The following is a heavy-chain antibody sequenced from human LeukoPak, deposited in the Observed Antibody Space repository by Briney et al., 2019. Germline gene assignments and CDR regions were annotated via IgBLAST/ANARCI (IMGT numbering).Heavy chain of an antibody. D-gene: IGHD3-10*01. CDR3: ATVRGARGYYYYGMDV. CDR2: INHSGST. CDR1: GGSFSGDY. Sequence: SETLSLTCAVYGGSFSGDYWSWIRQPPGKGLEWIGEINHSGSTNYNPSLKSRVTISVDTSKNQFSLRVTSVTAADTAVYYCATVRGARGYYYYGMDVWGQGTTVTVSS. V-gene: IGHV4-34*01. J-gene: IGHJ6*02.